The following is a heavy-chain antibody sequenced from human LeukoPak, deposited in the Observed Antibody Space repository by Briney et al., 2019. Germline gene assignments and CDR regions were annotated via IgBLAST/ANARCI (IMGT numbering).Heavy chain of an antibody. CDR2: ISGSGGST. V-gene: IGHV3-23*01. Sequence: GGSLRLSCAASGFTFSDYYMSRVRQAPGKGLEWVSAISGSGGSTYYADSVKGRFTISRDNSKNTLYLQMNSLRAEDTAVYYYAKATYSSGPSDYWGQGTLVTVSS. D-gene: IGHD6-19*01. CDR3: AKATYSSGPSDY. CDR1: GFTFSDYY. J-gene: IGHJ4*02.